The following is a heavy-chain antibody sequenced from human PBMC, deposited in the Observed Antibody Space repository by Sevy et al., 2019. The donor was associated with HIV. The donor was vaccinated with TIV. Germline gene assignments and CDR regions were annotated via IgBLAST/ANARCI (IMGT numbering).Heavy chain of an antibody. V-gene: IGHV3-53*01. J-gene: IGHJ6*02. CDR1: GFDVNENY. CDR3: ARERLVSAGGYYNYYFGMDV. Sequence: GGSLRLSCAASGFDVNENYRSWVRQAPGKGLEWVSIIYSGDTGGSTYYADSVKGRLTISRDNSQNTLYLQINSLRPEDTAVYYCARERLVSAGGYYNYYFGMDVWGQGTTVTVSS. D-gene: IGHD3-3*01. CDR2: IYSGDTGGST.